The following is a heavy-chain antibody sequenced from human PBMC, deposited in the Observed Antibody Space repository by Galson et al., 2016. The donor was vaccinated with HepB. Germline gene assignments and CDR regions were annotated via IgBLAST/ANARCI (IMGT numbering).Heavy chain of an antibody. CDR1: GFRFGEYS. J-gene: IGHJ4*02. D-gene: IGHD3-22*01. CDR3: TRDSLTYHYATSGYSDLDY. CDR2: IRSKTYGGTS. V-gene: IGHV3-49*04. Sequence: SLRLSCAVSGFRFGEYSMSWVRQAPGEGLEWVGFIRSKTYGGTSAYAASVKGKFTISRDNSSNIAFLQMNRLKTEDTAVYYCTRDSLTYHYATSGYSDLDYWGQGTLVTVSS.